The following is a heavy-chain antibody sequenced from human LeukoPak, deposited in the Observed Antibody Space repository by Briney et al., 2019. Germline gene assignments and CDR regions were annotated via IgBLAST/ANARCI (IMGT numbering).Heavy chain of an antibody. J-gene: IGHJ3*02. D-gene: IGHD3-10*01. CDR2: IYSGGST. CDR1: GFTVNSNY. Sequence: QAGGSLRLSCAASGFTVNSNYMSWVRQAPGKGLEWVSIIYSGGSTYYADSVKGRFTISRDNSKNTLYLQMNSLRAEDTAVYYCARDRFRRLDIWGQGTMVTVSS. CDR3: ARDRFRRLDI. V-gene: IGHV3-53*01.